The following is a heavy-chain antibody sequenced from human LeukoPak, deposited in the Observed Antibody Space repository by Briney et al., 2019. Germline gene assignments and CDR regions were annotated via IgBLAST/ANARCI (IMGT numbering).Heavy chain of an antibody. Sequence: PGGSLRLSCAASGFTFSSYEMNWVRQAPGKGLEWVSYISSSGSTIYYADSVKGRFTISRDNSKNTLYLQMNSLRAEDTAVYYCAKKHLYYGAAGNWGQGTLVTVSS. CDR2: ISSSGSTI. J-gene: IGHJ4*02. CDR1: GFTFSSYE. D-gene: IGHD3-22*01. V-gene: IGHV3-48*03. CDR3: AKKHLYYGAAGN.